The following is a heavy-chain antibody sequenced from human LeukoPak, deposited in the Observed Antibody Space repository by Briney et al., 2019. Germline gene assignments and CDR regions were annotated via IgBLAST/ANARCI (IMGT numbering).Heavy chain of an antibody. V-gene: IGHV3-30*02. D-gene: IGHD1-14*01. CDR2: IRYDGNNK. CDR3: ARTYNPDY. Sequence: GGSLRLSCTASGFTFSSTGMHWVRQAPGKGLEWVSYIRYDGNNKYYGDSVKGRLTVSRDNSKNTLYLQMNTLRVEDTAVYYCARTYNPDYWGQGTLVTVSS. J-gene: IGHJ4*02. CDR1: GFTFSSTG.